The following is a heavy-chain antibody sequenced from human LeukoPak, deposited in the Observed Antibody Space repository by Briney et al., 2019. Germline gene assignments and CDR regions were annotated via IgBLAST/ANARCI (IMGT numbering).Heavy chain of an antibody. Sequence: GGSLRLSCAASGFTFSNYAMSWVRQAPGKGLEWVSTISTGGSSTYYADSVKGRFTISRDNSRTTLHLQASSLRAEDAAVYYCAKFISPRYSDYWGQGTLVTVSS. J-gene: IGHJ4*02. CDR1: GFTFSNYA. V-gene: IGHV3-23*01. D-gene: IGHD3-16*02. CDR3: AKFISPRYSDY. CDR2: ISTGGSST.